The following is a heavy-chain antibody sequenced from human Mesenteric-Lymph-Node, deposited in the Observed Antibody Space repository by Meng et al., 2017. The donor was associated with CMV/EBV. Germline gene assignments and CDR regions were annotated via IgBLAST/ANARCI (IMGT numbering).Heavy chain of an antibody. Sequence: GGSLRLSCEASGFTFANAWVSWVRQGPGKGLEWVGRIKSKADGGTTDYAAPVKGRFTISRDDAKNTLYLQMNSLKTEDTAVYFCKTKPAADLDYWGQGTLVTVSS. J-gene: IGHJ4*02. V-gene: IGHV3-15*01. CDR1: GFTFANAW. CDR2: IKSKADGGTT. CDR3: KTKPAADLDY. D-gene: IGHD2-2*01.